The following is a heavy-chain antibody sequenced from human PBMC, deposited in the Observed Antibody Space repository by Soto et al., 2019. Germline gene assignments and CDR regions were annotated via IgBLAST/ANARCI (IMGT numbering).Heavy chain of an antibody. J-gene: IGHJ6*02. Sequence: QVQLVESGGGVVQPGRSLRLSCAASGFTFSSYGMHWVRQAPGKGLEWVAVIWYDGSNKYYADSMKGRFTISRDNSKNTLYLQMNSLRAEDTAVYYCAGTIMEAFGGVIAKGCGMDVWGQGTTVTVSS. CDR3: AGTIMEAFGGVIAKGCGMDV. V-gene: IGHV3-33*01. CDR2: IWYDGSNK. CDR1: GFTFSSYG. D-gene: IGHD3-16*02.